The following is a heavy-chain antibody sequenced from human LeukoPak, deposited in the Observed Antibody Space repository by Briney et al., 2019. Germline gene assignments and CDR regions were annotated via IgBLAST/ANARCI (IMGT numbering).Heavy chain of an antibody. Sequence: GGSLRLFCAASGFTFSSYEMNWVRQAPGKGLEWVSYISSSGSTIYYADSVKGRFTISRDNAKNSLYLQMNSLRAEDTAVYYCARTGDYDILTGPDYWGQGTLVTVSS. CDR2: ISSSGSTI. CDR3: ARTGDYDILTGPDY. V-gene: IGHV3-48*03. D-gene: IGHD3-9*01. J-gene: IGHJ4*02. CDR1: GFTFSSYE.